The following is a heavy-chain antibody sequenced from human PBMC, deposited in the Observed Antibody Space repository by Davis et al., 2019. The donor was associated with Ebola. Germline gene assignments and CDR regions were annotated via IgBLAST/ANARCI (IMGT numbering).Heavy chain of an antibody. V-gene: IGHV4-34*01. Sequence: MPGGSLRLSCAVYGGSFSGYYWSWIRQPPGKGLEWIGEINHSGSTNYNPSLKSRVTISVDTSKNQFSLKLSSVTAADTAVYYCARGIGSYSGWFDPWGQGTLVTVSS. CDR2: INHSGST. D-gene: IGHD1-26*01. J-gene: IGHJ5*02. CDR3: ARGIGSYSGWFDP. CDR1: GGSFSGYY.